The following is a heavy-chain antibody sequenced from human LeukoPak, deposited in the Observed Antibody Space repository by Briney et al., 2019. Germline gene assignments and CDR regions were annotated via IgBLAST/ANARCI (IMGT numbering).Heavy chain of an antibody. D-gene: IGHD6-19*01. CDR1: GGSISSYY. Sequence: SETLSLTCTVSGGSISSYYWTWIRQPPGKGLEWIGYIYYSGSTNYNPSLKSRVTISVDTSKNQFSLKLSSVTAADTVVYYCARLPRGSGWTFDYWGQGTLVTVSS. J-gene: IGHJ4*02. CDR3: ARLPRGSGWTFDY. V-gene: IGHV4-59*08. CDR2: IYYSGST.